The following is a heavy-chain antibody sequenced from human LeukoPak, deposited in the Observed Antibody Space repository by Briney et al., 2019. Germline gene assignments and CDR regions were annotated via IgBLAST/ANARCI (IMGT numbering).Heavy chain of an antibody. CDR1: GGSISSGGYY. D-gene: IGHD1-1*01. J-gene: IGHJ5*02. Sequence: SETLSLTCTVSGGSISSGGYYWSCIRQPPGKGLEWIGYIYHSGSTYYNPSLKSRVTISVDRSKNQFSLKLSSVTAADTAVYYCARVGTDAFDPWGQGTLVTVSS. V-gene: IGHV4-30-2*01. CDR2: IYHSGST. CDR3: ARVGTDAFDP.